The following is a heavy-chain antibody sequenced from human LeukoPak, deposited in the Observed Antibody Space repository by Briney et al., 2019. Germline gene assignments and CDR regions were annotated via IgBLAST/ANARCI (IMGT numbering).Heavy chain of an antibody. J-gene: IGHJ4*02. CDR1: GGSIIGHW. CDR2: VFYSGSN. Sequence: PSETLSLTCSVSGGSIIGHWWSWIRQPPGKGLEWIGDVFYSGSNNYNPSLKSRLTISLDTSKNQFSLNLRSVTATDTAMYYCARRNTGGASIDFWGQGTLVTASS. D-gene: IGHD2-8*02. V-gene: IGHV4-59*08. CDR3: ARRNTGGASIDF.